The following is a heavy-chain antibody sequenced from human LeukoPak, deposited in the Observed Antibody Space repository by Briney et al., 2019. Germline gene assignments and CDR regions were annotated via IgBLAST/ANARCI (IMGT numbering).Heavy chain of an antibody. V-gene: IGHV1-18*01. Sequence: ASVKVSCKASGYTFTSYGISWVRLAPGQGLEWMGWISAYNGNTNYAQKLQGRVTMTTDTSTSTAYMELRSLRSDDTAVYYCARGGSYYDSSGAHFDYWGQGTLVTVSS. CDR1: GYTFTSYG. J-gene: IGHJ4*02. D-gene: IGHD3-22*01. CDR3: ARGGSYYDSSGAHFDY. CDR2: ISAYNGNT.